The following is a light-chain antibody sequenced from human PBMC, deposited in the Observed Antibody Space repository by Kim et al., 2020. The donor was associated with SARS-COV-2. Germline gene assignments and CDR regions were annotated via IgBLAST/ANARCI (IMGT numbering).Light chain of an antibody. CDR1: QSVRGRY. CDR2: GAS. J-gene: IGKJ2*01. Sequence: LAPGERDPLSCRASQSVRGRYLAWYQQKPGQAPRLLIYGASNRATGIPDRFSGIGSGTDFTLTISRLEPEDFAVYYCQQYSSAPDNFGQGTKLEI. V-gene: IGKV3-20*01. CDR3: QQYSSAPDN.